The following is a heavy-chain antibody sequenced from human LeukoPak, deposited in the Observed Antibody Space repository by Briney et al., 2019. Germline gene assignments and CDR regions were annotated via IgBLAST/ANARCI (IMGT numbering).Heavy chain of an antibody. J-gene: IGHJ5*02. D-gene: IGHD6-13*01. V-gene: IGHV1-2*02. CDR3: ARVPRRQQLVLWWFDP. CDR2: INPKSGGT. Sequence: ASVKVSPKASVYTFTRYYMHSVRQAPGQGLEWMGGINPKSGGTKYAHKFQGRVTMTRDTYISTAYMELSRIRSDDTAVYYCARVPRRQQLVLWWFDPWGQGTLVTVSS. CDR1: VYTFTRYY.